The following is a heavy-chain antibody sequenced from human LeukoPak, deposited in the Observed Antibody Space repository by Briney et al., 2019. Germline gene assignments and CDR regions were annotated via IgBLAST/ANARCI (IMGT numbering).Heavy chain of an antibody. J-gene: IGHJ4*02. V-gene: IGHV3-53*01. Sequence: GGSLRLSCAASGFTVSSNYVSWVRQAPGKGLEWVSVIYSGGTTNYADSVKGRFTISRDNSKNTLFLQMNSLRAEDTAVYYCARGGYSSSWYHFDYWGQGTLVTVSS. CDR2: IYSGGTT. CDR3: ARGGYSSSWYHFDY. D-gene: IGHD6-13*01. CDR1: GFTVSSNY.